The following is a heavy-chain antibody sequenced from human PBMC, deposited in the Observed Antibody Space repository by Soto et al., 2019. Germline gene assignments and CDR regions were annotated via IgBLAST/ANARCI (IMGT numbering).Heavy chain of an antibody. CDR2: IRSKGDGA. Sequence: EVQLVESGGGLVQPGGSLRLSCAASGFTFSSYAMHWVRQAPGRGLEHVSGIRSKGDGAKYADSVKGRFIISRDNSKNTLYLQMGSLRSEYMAVYYCARGNYESGRYYYSGLDVWGQGITVNVSS. CDR1: GFTFSSYA. CDR3: ARGNYESGRYYYSGLDV. D-gene: IGHD3-10*01. V-gene: IGHV3-64*07. J-gene: IGHJ6*02.